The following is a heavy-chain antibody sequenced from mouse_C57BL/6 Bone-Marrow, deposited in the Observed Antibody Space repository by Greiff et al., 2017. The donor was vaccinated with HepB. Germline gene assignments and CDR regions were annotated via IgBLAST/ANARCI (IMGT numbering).Heavy chain of an antibody. V-gene: IGHV1-80*01. CDR3: EREGFCYYGSSSAYYFDY. Sequence: VQRVESGAELVKPGASVKISCKASGYAFSSYWMNWVKQRPGKGLEWIGQIYPGDGDTNYNGKFKGKATLTADKSSSTAYMQLSSLTSEDSAVYFCEREGFCYYGSSSAYYFDYWGQGTTLTVSS. J-gene: IGHJ2*01. CDR2: IYPGDGDT. CDR1: GYAFSSYW. D-gene: IGHD1-1*01.